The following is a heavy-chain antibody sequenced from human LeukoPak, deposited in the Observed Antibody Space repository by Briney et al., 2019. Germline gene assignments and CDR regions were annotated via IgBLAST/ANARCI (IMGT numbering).Heavy chain of an antibody. CDR2: IIAYNGNT. J-gene: IGHJ4*02. D-gene: IGHD6-13*01. CDR3: ARAPVAEPADIDY. V-gene: IGHV1-18*01. CDR1: GCTFTSYG. Sequence: GASVKVSCKASGCTFTSYGISWVRQAPGQGLEWMGWIIAYNGNTNYAQKLQGRVTMTTDESTSTAYMELRSLRSDDPAVYYCARAPVAEPADIDYWGQGTLVTVSS.